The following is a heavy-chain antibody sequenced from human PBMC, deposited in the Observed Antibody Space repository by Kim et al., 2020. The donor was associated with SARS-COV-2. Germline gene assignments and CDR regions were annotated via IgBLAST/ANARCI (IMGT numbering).Heavy chain of an antibody. CDR3: ARARPSDDTSFPLDY. V-gene: IGHV1-18*01. J-gene: IGHJ4*02. CDR2: ISAFTGKT. D-gene: IGHD3-3*01. Sequence: ASVKVSCKASGYTFATYGITWVRQASGQGLEWMGWISAFTGKTKFSQNLQDRVTVTTDTSTSTAYMELRSLRSDDTGVYYCARARPSDDTSFPLDYWGQGTLITVSS. CDR1: GYTFATYG.